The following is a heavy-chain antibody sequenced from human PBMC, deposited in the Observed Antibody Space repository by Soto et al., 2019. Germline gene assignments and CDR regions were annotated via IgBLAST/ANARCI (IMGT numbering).Heavy chain of an antibody. Sequence: SETLSLTCTVSGGSISSSSYYWGWIRQPPGKGLEWIGSIYYSGSTYYNPSLKSRVTISVDTSKNQFSLKLSSVTAADTAVYYCARLVFVEGYGSGSYLDYWGQGTLVTVSS. D-gene: IGHD3-10*01. V-gene: IGHV4-39*01. CDR1: GGSISSSSYY. CDR2: IYYSGST. J-gene: IGHJ4*02. CDR3: ARLVFVEGYGSGSYLDY.